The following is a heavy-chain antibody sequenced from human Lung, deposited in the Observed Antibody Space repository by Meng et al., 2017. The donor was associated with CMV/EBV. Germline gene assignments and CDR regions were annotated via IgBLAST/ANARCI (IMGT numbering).Heavy chain of an antibody. CDR1: GFTFSTFA. Sequence: GESLKISCAASGFTFSTFAMSWVRQAPGKGLQWVSVIYSGDDSTYYADSVKGRFTISRDNSKNMLYLQMNSLRAEDSAVYFCAKGKWGGYYYYYGMDVWGRGNXVNGAS. D-gene: IGHD1-26*01. CDR3: AKGKWGGYYYYYGMDV. CDR2: IYSGDDST. J-gene: IGHJ6*04. V-gene: IGHV3-23*03.